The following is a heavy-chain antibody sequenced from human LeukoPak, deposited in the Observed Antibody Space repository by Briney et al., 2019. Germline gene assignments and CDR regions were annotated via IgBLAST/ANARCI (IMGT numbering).Heavy chain of an antibody. J-gene: IGHJ6*02. CDR1: GFTFSSYS. Sequence: GGSLRLSCAASGFTFSSYSMNWVRQAPGKGLEWFSYISSGSSTTYYADSVKGRFTISRDNSKNTLYLQMNSLRAEDTAVYYCASSTYCSSTSCYFFDYYYGMDVWGQGTTVTVSS. V-gene: IGHV3-48*01. CDR3: ASSTYCSSTSCYFFDYYYGMDV. D-gene: IGHD2-2*01. CDR2: ISSGSSTT.